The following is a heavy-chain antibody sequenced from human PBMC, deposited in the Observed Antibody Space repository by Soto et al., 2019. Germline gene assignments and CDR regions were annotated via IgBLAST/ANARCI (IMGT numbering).Heavy chain of an antibody. CDR1: GFTFSSYG. V-gene: IGHV3-30*18. CDR3: AKDLGYSSGWGEYFQH. J-gene: IGHJ1*01. CDR2: ISYDGSNK. D-gene: IGHD6-19*01. Sequence: GGSLRLSCAASGFTFSSYGMHWVRQAPGKGLEWVAVISYDGSNKYYADSVKGRFTISRDNSKNTLYLQMNSLRAEDTAVYYCAKDLGYSSGWGEYFQHWGQGTLVTVSS.